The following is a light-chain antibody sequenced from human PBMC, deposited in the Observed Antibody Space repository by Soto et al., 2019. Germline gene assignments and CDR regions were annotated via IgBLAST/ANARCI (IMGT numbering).Light chain of an antibody. J-gene: IGLJ1*01. V-gene: IGLV2-23*01. CDR2: EGS. CDR3: CSYAGSRTFYV. CDR1: SSDVGGYEY. Sequence: QSALTQPRSVSGSPGQSVTISCTGTSSDVGGYEYVSWYQQYPGKAPKLMIYEGSKRPSGVSNRFSGSKSGNTASLTISGLQAEDEADYYCCSYAGSRTFYVFGTGTKLTVI.